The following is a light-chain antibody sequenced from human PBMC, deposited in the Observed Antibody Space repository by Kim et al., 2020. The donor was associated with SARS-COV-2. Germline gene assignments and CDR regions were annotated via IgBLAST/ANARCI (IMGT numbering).Light chain of an antibody. CDR3: QQYANLPPFT. V-gene: IGKV1-33*01. CDR2: DAS. J-gene: IGKJ4*01. CDR1: QDISSS. Sequence: SVGDRVTITCQASQDISSSLNWSQQKPGKAPELLIYDASNLETGVPSRFSGSGSGTDFTFTISSLQPEDFATYYCQQYANLPPFTFGGGTKVDIK.